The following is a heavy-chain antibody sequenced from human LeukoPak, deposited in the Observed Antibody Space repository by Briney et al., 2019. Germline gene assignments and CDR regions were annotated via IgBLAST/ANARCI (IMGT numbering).Heavy chain of an antibody. CDR2: INTNTRNP. CDR1: GYTFTRHA. J-gene: IGHJ4*02. CDR3: ARGGSMGVV. V-gene: IGHV7-4-1*02. D-gene: IGHD2-15*01. Sequence: ALVKVSCKASGYTFTRHAMNWMRQAPGQGHEWMGWINTNTRNPTYAQGFTGRFVFSLDTSVSTAYLQINSLKPEDTAVYYCARGGSMGVVWGQGTLVTVSS.